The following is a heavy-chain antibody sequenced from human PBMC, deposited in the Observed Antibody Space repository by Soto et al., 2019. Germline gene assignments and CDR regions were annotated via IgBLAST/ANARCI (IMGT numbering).Heavy chain of an antibody. D-gene: IGHD1-26*01. CDR2: IHFSGST. CDR1: GGSISSYY. Sequence: QVQLQESGPGLVKPSETLSLTCTVSGGSISSYYWSWNRQAPGKGLEWIGYIHFSGSTKYNPSLNSRVTTSMDTSNNQFSLKVTSVTAADTAVYYCARQYSNAFDYWGQGTLVTVSS. J-gene: IGHJ4*02. V-gene: IGHV4-59*08. CDR3: ARQYSNAFDY.